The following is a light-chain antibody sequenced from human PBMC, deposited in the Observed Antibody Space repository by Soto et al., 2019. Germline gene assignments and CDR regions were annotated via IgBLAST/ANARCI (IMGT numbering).Light chain of an antibody. CDR3: ETWDSNTRV. V-gene: IGLV4-60*02. Sequence: QSVLTQSSSASASLGSSVKLTCTLSSGHSCYIIAWHQQQPGKASRYLMKLEGSGTYNKGNGVPDRFSGSRSGADRYLTISNHQFEDEADYYCETWDSNTRVFGGGTKLTVL. J-gene: IGLJ2*01. CDR1: SGHSCYI. CDR2: LEGSGTY.